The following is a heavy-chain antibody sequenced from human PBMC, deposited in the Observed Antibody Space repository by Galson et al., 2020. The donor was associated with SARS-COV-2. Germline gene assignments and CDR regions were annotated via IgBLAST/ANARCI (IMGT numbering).Heavy chain of an antibody. V-gene: IGHV3-9*01. CDR1: GFTFDDYA. J-gene: IGHJ4*02. CDR2: ISWNSGSI. Sequence: GGYLRLSCAASGFTFDDYAMHWVRQAPGKGLEWVSGISWNSGSIGYADSVKGRFTISRDNAKNSLYLQMNSLRAEDTALYYCAKEGGYCSGGNCYGFDYWGQGTLVTVSS. CDR3: AKEGGYCSGGNCYGFDY. D-gene: IGHD2-15*01.